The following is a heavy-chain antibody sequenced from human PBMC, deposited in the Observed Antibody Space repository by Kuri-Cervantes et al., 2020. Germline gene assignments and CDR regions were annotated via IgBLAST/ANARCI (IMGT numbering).Heavy chain of an antibody. D-gene: IGHD6-19*01. CDR3: ARVGQWLDRNDAFDT. CDR1: GFTFSSYA. J-gene: IGHJ3*02. Sequence: GGSLRLSCAASGFTFSSYAMSWVRQAPGKGLEWVSAISGSGGSTYYADSVKGRFTISRDSAKNSLYLQMNSLRAEDTAVYYCARVGQWLDRNDAFDTWGQGTMVTVSS. V-gene: IGHV3-23*01. CDR2: ISGSGGST.